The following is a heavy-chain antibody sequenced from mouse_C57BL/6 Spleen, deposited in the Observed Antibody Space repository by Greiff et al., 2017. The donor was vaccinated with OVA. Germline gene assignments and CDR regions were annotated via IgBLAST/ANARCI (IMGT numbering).Heavy chain of an antibody. D-gene: IGHD2-12*01. CDR2: INPNYGTT. V-gene: IGHV1-39*01. J-gene: IGHJ4*01. CDR3: ERSAYYNYPYAMDY. Sequence: VQLQQSGPELVKPGASVKISCKASGYSFTDYNMNWVKQSNGKSLEWIGVINPNYGTTSYNQKFKGKATLTVDQSSSTAYMQLNSLTSEDSAVYYCERSAYYNYPYAMDYWGQGTSVTVSS. CDR1: GYSFTDYN.